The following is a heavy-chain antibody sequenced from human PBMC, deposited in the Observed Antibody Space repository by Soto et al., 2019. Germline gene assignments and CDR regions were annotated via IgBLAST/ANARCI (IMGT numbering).Heavy chain of an antibody. CDR2: ITAENGNT. V-gene: IGHV1-18*04. CDR1: GYSFTSYG. D-gene: IGHD5-12*01. J-gene: IGHJ4*02. Sequence: QIQLVQSGAEVKKPGASVKVSCKASGYSFTSYGITWVRQAPGQGPEWLGWITAENGNTNYAQKFQGRSTMTTDTYTNTGFMELRGLRSDDTAVYYCVRVVLEWLPTSGFDYWGQGTLVTVSS. CDR3: VRVVLEWLPTSGFDY.